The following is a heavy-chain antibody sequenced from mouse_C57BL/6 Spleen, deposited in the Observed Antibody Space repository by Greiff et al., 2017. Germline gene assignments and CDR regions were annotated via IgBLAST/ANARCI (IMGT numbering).Heavy chain of an antibody. CDR3: ARCSVDGWYFDV. CDR2: IDPSDSYT. J-gene: IGHJ1*03. CDR1: GYTFTSYW. Sequence: VQLQQSGAELVMPGASVKLSCKASGYTFTSYWMHWVKQRPGQGLEWIGEIDPSDSYTNYNQKFKGKSTLTVDKSSSTAYMQLSSLTSEDSAVYYCARCSVDGWYFDVWGTGSTGTVSS. V-gene: IGHV1-69*01. D-gene: IGHD1-1*01.